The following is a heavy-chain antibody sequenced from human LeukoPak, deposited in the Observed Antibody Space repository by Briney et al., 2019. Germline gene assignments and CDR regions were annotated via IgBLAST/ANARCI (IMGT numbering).Heavy chain of an antibody. CDR2: INHSGST. CDR3: ARGIVLDAFDI. V-gene: IGHV4-34*01. J-gene: IGHJ3*02. Sequence: SETLSLTCAVYGGSFSGYYWSWIRQPPGKGLEWIGEINHSGSTNYNPSLKSRVTISVDTSKNQFSLKLSSVTAADTAVYYCARGIVLDAFDIWGQGTMVTISS. CDR1: GGSFSGYY. D-gene: IGHD2-8*02.